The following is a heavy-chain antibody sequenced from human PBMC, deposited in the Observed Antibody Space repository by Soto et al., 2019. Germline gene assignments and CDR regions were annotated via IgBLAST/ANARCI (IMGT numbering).Heavy chain of an antibody. V-gene: IGHV1-69*13. D-gene: IGHD3-3*01. J-gene: IGHJ6*02. CDR3: ARAMVAWSGYYVHGMDV. CDR1: GGTFSSYA. CDR2: IIPIFGTA. Sequence: SVKVCCKASGGTFSSYAISWVRQAPGQGLEWMGGIIPIFGTANYAQKFQGRVTITADESTSTAYMELSSLRSEGTAVYYCARAMVAWSGYYVHGMDVWGQGTTVTVSS.